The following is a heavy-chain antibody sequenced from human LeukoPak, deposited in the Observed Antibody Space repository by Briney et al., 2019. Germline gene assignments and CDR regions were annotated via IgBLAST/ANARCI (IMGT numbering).Heavy chain of an antibody. V-gene: IGHV1-3*01. CDR1: GCTFTSYG. J-gene: IGHJ3*02. D-gene: IGHD3-3*01. CDR2: INAGNGNA. Sequence: ASVKVSCKASGCTFTSYGMHWVRQAPGQRLEWMAWINAGNGNAKYSQKFQGRVTITRDTSASTAYMELSSLRSEDTAVYYCARRGITIFGVVILAGTDAFDIWGQGTMVTVSS. CDR3: ARRGITIFGVVILAGTDAFDI.